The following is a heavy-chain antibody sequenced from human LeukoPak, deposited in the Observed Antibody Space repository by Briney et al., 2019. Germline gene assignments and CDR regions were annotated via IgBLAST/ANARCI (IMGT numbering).Heavy chain of an antibody. Sequence: GGSLRLSCTASGLTLSDYHVHWIRQAPGKGLEWLAFIQYDGSMKYYADSVKGQFTVSRDNFKNTLYLQMNSLRAEDTAISWFPEGNWGQGTLVTVSS. CDR2: IQYDGSMK. D-gene: IGHD6-13*01. V-gene: IGHV3-30*02. J-gene: IGHJ4*02. CDR1: GLTLSDYH. CDR3: PEGN.